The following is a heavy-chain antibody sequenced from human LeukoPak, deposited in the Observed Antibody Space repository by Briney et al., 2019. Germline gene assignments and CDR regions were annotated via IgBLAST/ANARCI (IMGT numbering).Heavy chain of an antibody. CDR1: GGSIGSGGYY. V-gene: IGHV4-31*03. J-gene: IGHJ4*02. CDR2: IYYSGST. CDR3: ARGSLSTFGGQTDFDY. D-gene: IGHD3-3*02. Sequence: SQTLSLTCTVSGGSIGSGGYYWSWIRQHPGKGLEWIGYIYYSGSTHYSPARKSRITKTVAKTKNQFARKLTSLTAADTAVYYCARGSLSTFGGQTDFDYWGQGTLVTVSS.